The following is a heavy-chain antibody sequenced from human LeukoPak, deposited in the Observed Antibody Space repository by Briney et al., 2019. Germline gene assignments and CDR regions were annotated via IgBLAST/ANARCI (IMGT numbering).Heavy chain of an antibody. Sequence: PGGSLRLSCAASGFTFSDYYMSWIRQAPGKGLEWVSYISSSGSTIYYADSVKGRFTISRDNAKNSLYLQMNSLRAEDTAVYYCARDFGFGELPDWFDPWGQGTLVTVSS. V-gene: IGHV3-11*01. CDR2: ISSSGSTI. CDR1: GFTFSDYY. J-gene: IGHJ5*02. CDR3: ARDFGFGELPDWFDP. D-gene: IGHD3-10*01.